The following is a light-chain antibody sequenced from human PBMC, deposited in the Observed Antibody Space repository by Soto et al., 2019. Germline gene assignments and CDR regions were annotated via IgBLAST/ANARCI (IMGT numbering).Light chain of an antibody. V-gene: IGKV3-20*01. CDR1: QTVSGSY. Sequence: EIVLTQSAGTLSLSPGERATLSCRASQTVSGSYLAWFQQKPGQAPRLLIYAASTRAAGVPDRFSGSGSGTDFSPPINRRGPEDFAVYSCQNYGPAPWTFGKGTKVKIK. CDR3: QNYGPAPWT. J-gene: IGKJ1*01. CDR2: AAS.